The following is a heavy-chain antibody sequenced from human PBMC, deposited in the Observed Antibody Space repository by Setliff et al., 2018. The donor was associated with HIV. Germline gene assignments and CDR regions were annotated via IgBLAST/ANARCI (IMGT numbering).Heavy chain of an antibody. D-gene: IGHD3-10*01. V-gene: IGHV4-59*11. Sequence: SETLSLTCTVSGGSISSHYWSWIRQPPGKGLEWIGSIYYSGSTNYNPSLKSRVTISVDTSKNQFSLKLSSVTAADTAVYYCARIGWKQGAVGSFCDYWGQGALVTVSS. J-gene: IGHJ4*02. CDR3: ARIGWKQGAVGSFCDY. CDR2: IYYSGST. CDR1: GGSISSHY.